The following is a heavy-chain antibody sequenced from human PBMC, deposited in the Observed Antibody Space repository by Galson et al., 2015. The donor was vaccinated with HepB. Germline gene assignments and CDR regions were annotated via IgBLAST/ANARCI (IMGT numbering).Heavy chain of an antibody. CDR1: GLTFSSYG. J-gene: IGHJ4*02. D-gene: IGHD3-3*01. CDR2: IWYDGSNK. CDR3: ASEGGVITIFGDY. Sequence: SLRLSCAASGLTFSSYGMHWVRQAPGKGLEWVAVIWYDGSNKYYADSVKGRFTISRDNSKNTLYLQMNSLRAEDTAVYYCASEGGVITIFGDYWGQGTLVTASS. V-gene: IGHV3-33*01.